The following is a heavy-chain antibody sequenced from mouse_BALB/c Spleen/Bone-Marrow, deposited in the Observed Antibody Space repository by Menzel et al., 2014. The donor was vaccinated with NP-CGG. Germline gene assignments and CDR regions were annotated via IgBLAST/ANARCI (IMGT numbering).Heavy chain of an antibody. CDR3: ARHGITRLLDY. Sequence: EVQLVESGGGLVKPGGSLKLSCAASGFTFSSYAMSWVRQTPEKRLEWVATISSGGSYTYYPDSVKGRFTISRDNAKNTPYLQMSSLRSEDTAMYYCARHGITRLLDYWGQGTTLTGSS. CDR1: GFTFSSYA. D-gene: IGHD2-4*01. CDR2: ISSGGSYT. V-gene: IGHV5-9-3*01. J-gene: IGHJ2*01.